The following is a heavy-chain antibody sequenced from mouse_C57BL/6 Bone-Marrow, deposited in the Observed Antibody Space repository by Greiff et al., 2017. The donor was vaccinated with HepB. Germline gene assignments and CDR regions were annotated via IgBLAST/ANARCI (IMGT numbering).Heavy chain of an antibody. CDR1: GFNIKNTY. CDR3: ARSPYYYGSSYVFAY. CDR2: IDPANGNT. V-gene: IGHV14-3*01. Sequence: LQESVAELVRPGASVKLSCTASGFNIKNTYMHWVKQRPEQGLEWIGRIDPANGNTKYAPKFQGKATITADTSSNTAYLQLSSLTSEDTAIYYCARSPYYYGSSYVFAYWGQGTLVTVSA. J-gene: IGHJ3*01. D-gene: IGHD1-1*01.